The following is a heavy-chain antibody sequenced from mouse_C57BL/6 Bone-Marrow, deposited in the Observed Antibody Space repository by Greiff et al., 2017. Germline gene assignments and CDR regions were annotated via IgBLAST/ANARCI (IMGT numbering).Heavy chain of an antibody. CDR1: GYTFTDYY. J-gene: IGHJ2*01. CDR3: ARGGYYGNFDY. Sequence: DVQLQESGPVLVKPGASVKMSCKASGYTFTDYYMNWVKQSHGKSLEWIGVINPYNGGTSYNQKFKGKATLTVDKSSSTPYMEHNILTSEDSAVYCCARGGYYGNFDYWGQGTTLTVSS. D-gene: IGHD2-1*01. CDR2: INPYNGGT. V-gene: IGHV1-19*01.